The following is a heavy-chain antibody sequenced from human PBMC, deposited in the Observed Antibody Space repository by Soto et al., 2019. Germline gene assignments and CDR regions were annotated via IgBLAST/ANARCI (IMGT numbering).Heavy chain of an antibody. CDR1: GGSISSYY. CDR2: IYYSGST. D-gene: IGHD4-17*01. V-gene: IGHV4-59*08. CDR3: ASTTVTTPGTWFDP. J-gene: IGHJ5*02. Sequence: SETLSLSCTVSGGSISSYYWGWIRQPPGKGLEWIGYIYYSGSTNYNPSLKSRVTISVDTSKNQFSLKLSSVTAADTAVYYCASTTVTTPGTWFDPWGQGTLVTVSS.